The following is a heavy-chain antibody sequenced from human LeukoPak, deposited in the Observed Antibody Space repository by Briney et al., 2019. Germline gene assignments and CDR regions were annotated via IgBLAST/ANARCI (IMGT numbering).Heavy chain of an antibody. CDR3: ARAYGDYVGFDY. V-gene: IGHV4-59*01. CDR2: IYYSGST. CDR1: GGSFSGYY. Sequence: SETLSLTCAVYGGSFSGYYWSWIRQPPGKGLEWIGYIYYSGSTNYNPSLKSRVTISVDTSKNQFSLKLSSVTAADTAVYYCARAYGDYVGFDYWGQGTLVTVSS. J-gene: IGHJ4*02. D-gene: IGHD4-17*01.